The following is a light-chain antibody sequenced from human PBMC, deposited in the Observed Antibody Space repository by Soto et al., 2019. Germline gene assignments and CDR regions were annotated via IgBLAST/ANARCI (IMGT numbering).Light chain of an antibody. V-gene: IGLV2-14*01. Sequence: QSALTQPASVSGSPGQSITISCTGTSSDVGGHNYVSWYQQHPGKAPKLMIYEVSNRPSGVSNRFSGSKSGNTASLTISGLQAEDEGDYYCSSYTTSSTLVVFGGGTKLTVL. CDR2: EVS. CDR3: SSYTTSSTLVV. CDR1: SSDVGGHNY. J-gene: IGLJ2*01.